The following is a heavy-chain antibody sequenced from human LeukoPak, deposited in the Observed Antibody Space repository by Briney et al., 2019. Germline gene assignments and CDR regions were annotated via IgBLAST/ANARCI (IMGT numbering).Heavy chain of an antibody. CDR3: ARSTSETGNDY. V-gene: IGHV3-21*01. D-gene: IGHD3-9*01. CDR1: GFTFSSYS. CDR2: LSRDSKYI. Sequence: GGSPRLSCAASGFTFSSYSMNWVRQAPGKGLEWVSSLSRDSKYIYYADSVKGRFTISRDNAKNSVYLQMSSLRAEDTAVYYCARSTSETGNDYWGQGTLVTVSS. J-gene: IGHJ4*02.